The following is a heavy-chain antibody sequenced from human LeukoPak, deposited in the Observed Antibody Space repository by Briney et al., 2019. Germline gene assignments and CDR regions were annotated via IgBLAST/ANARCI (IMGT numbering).Heavy chain of an antibody. J-gene: IGHJ4*02. V-gene: IGHV3-30*04. CDR1: GFTFSGCA. CDR3: ATGGGLATEIDY. D-gene: IGHD3-16*01. CDR2: VSYDGIIK. Sequence: GRSLRLSCATSGFTFSGCAMHWVRQAPGKGLEWVAVVSYDGIIKYYADSLKGQFTISRDNSKNTLYLQMNSLRTEDTAMYYCATGGGLATEIDYWGQGTLATVSS.